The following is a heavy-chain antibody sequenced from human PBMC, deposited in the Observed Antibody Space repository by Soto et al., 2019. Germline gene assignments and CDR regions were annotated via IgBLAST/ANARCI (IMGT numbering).Heavy chain of an antibody. CDR2: ISYDGSNK. D-gene: IGHD2-2*01. V-gene: IGHV3-30*18. J-gene: IGHJ4*02. CDR1: GFTFSSYG. Sequence: GGSLRLSCAASGFTFSSYGMHWVRQAPGKGLEWVAVISYDGSNKYYADSVKGRFTISRDNSKNTLYLQMNSLRAEDTAVYYCAKPAPYCSSTSCYRGPFDYWGQGTLVTVSS. CDR3: AKPAPYCSSTSCYRGPFDY.